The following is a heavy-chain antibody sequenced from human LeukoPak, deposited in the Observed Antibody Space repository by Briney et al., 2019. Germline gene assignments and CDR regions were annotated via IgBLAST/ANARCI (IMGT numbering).Heavy chain of an antibody. J-gene: IGHJ4*02. Sequence: PSETLSLTCTVPGGSVSSSSYYWGWIRHPPGKGLEWIGSIYYSGSTYYNPSLKSRVTISVDTSENQFSLKLSSVTAADTAVYYCARLDYYDSSGYYPYYFDYWGQGTLVTVSS. D-gene: IGHD3-22*01. CDR1: GGSVSSSSYY. CDR2: IYYSGST. CDR3: ARLDYYDSSGYYPYYFDY. V-gene: IGHV4-39*01.